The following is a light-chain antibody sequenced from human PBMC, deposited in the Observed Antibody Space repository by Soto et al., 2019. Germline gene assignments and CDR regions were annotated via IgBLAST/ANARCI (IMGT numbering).Light chain of an antibody. CDR1: QTLSNSF. CDR2: DTS. J-gene: IGKJ5*01. Sequence: EIVSSQSPGTLSLSTGERATLSCRASQTLSNSFIAWYQHKPGQAPRLLVYDTSTRATGIPDRYSGSGSGTDFTLTISRLEPEDFAVFFCQQYGTSEIIFGQVTLLAIK. V-gene: IGKV3-20*01. CDR3: QQYGTSEII.